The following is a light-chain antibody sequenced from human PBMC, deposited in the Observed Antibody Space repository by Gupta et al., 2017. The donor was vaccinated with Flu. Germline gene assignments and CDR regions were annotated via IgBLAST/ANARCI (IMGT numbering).Light chain of an antibody. CDR2: VGS. V-gene: IGKV2-28*01. CDR3: KQALQSPLT. CDR1: RSLLHNNRNNY. Sequence: TPGQPAVTSCSTSRSLLHNNRNNYLYWYLQKPGQSPQLLIYVGSRRACGVPDRFSGSGSGTDFTLKISMVDADDVVVYCCKQALQSPLTFGQGTKVEIK. J-gene: IGKJ1*01.